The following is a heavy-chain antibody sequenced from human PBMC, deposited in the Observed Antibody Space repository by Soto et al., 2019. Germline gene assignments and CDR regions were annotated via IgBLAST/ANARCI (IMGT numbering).Heavy chain of an antibody. CDR2: IYYSGST. CDR3: ARSLGYCSSTSCCGNWFDP. J-gene: IGHJ5*02. V-gene: IGHV4-31*03. Sequence: SETLSLTCTVSGGSISSGGYYWSWIRQHPGKGLEWIGYIYYSGSTYYNPSLKSRVTISVDTSKNQFSLKLSSVTAADTAVYYCARSLGYCSSTSCCGNWFDPWGQGTLVTVSS. CDR1: GGSISSGGYY. D-gene: IGHD2-2*01.